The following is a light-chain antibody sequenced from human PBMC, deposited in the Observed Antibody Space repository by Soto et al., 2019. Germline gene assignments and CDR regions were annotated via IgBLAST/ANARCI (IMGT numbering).Light chain of an antibody. CDR2: EDY. V-gene: IGLV6-57*04. Sequence: NFMLTQPHSVSESPGKTLTISCTRSSGSIASNFVQWYQQRPGGAPTTVIYEDYQRPSGVPDRFSGSIDSSSNSASLTISGLKTEDEADYYCQSYDRSSVVFGGGTKLTVL. CDR1: SGSIASNF. J-gene: IGLJ2*01. CDR3: QSYDRSSVV.